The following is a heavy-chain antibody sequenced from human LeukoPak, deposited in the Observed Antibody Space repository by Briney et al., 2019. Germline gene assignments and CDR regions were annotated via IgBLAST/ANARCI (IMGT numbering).Heavy chain of an antibody. CDR3: AKSRSSTSSHFDY. V-gene: IGHV3-23*01. Sequence: GGSLRLSCAASGFTFSSYGINWVRQAPGKGLERVSAISGSGGSTYYADSVKGRFTISRDNSKNTLHLQMNSLRAEDTAVYYCAKSRSSTSSHFDYWGQGTLVTVSS. D-gene: IGHD2-2*01. CDR1: GFTFSSYG. CDR2: ISGSGGST. J-gene: IGHJ4*02.